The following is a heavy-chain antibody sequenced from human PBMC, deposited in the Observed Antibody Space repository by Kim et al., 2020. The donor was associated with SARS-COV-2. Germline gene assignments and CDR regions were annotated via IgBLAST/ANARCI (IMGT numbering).Heavy chain of an antibody. CDR3: ARLQYYDNVGGAGWVYNWFDP. CDR2: IYPGDSDT. J-gene: IGHJ5*02. CDR1: GYSFTSYW. Sequence: GESLKISCKGSGYSFTSYWIGWVHQMPGKGLEWMGIIYPGDSDTRYSPSFQGQVTISADKSISTAYLQWSSLKASDTAMYYCARLQYYDNVGGAGWVYNWFDPWGQGTLVTVSS. V-gene: IGHV5-51*07. D-gene: IGHD3-9*01.